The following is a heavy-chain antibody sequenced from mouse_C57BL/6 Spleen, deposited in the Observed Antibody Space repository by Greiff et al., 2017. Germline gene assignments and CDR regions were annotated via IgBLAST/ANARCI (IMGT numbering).Heavy chain of an antibody. Sequence: EVQLQGSGEGLVKPGGSLKLSCAASGFTFSSYAMSWVRQTPEKRLEWVAYISSGGDYIYYADTVKGRFTISRDNARNTLYLQMSSLKSEDTAMYYCTRDPDYYGSRYYAMDYWGQGTSVTVSS. CDR1: GFTFSSYA. CDR2: ISSGGDYI. D-gene: IGHD1-1*01. V-gene: IGHV5-9-1*02. CDR3: TRDPDYYGSRYYAMDY. J-gene: IGHJ4*01.